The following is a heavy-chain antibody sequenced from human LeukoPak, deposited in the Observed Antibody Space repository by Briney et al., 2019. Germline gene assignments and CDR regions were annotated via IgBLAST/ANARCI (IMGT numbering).Heavy chain of an antibody. CDR3: ASQYYDFWSYAPKSYGMDV. CDR1: GGSISSYY. CDR2: IYYSGST. Sequence: SETLSLTCTVSGGSISSYYWSWIRQPPGKGLEWIGYIYYSGSTNYNPSLKSRVTISVDTSKNQFSLKLSSVTAADTAVYYCASQYYDFWSYAPKSYGMDVWGQGTTVTVSS. V-gene: IGHV4-59*08. J-gene: IGHJ6*02. D-gene: IGHD3-3*01.